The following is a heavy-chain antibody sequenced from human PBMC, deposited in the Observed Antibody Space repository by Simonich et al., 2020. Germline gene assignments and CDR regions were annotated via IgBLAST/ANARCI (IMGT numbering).Heavy chain of an antibody. CDR2: IKPTIGGK. Sequence: QVQLVQSGAEVKKPWASVKVSCKASGYTFTGYYMHWVRQAPGQGFEWMGWIKPTIGGKNYAQKFKGRGTRTRDTSISTAYMELSRLRSDDTAVYYCARGPRWTGDDAFDIWGQGTMVTVSS. CDR1: GYTFTGYY. V-gene: IGHV1-2*02. J-gene: IGHJ3*02. D-gene: IGHD7-27*01. CDR3: ARGPRWTGDDAFDI.